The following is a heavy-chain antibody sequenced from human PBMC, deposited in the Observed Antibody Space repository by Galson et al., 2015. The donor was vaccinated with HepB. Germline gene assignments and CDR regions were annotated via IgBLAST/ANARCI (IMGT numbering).Heavy chain of an antibody. Sequence: SVKVSCKASGYTFTSYGISWVRQAPGQGLEWMGWISAYNGNTNYAQKLQGRVTMTTDTSTSTAYMELRSLRSDDTAVYYCARLGGGSGSYYLSTYYYYGMDVWGQGTTVTVSS. D-gene: IGHD3-10*01. V-gene: IGHV1-18*04. J-gene: IGHJ6*02. CDR1: GYTFTSYG. CDR2: ISAYNGNT. CDR3: ARLGGGSGSYYLSTYYYYGMDV.